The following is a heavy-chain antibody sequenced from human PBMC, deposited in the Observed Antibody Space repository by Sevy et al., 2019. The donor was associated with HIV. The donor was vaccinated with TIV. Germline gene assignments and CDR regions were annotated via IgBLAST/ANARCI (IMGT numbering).Heavy chain of an antibody. CDR1: GFTFSKYS. CDR2: FSFGCGKI. J-gene: IGHJ4*02. Sequence: WGSLRLSCAASGFTFSKYSMSWIHQTPGKGLEWVSTFSFGCGKINYADSVKGRFTISRDDSRNTFYLQMNSLRAEDTAIYYCAREGCTKPHDYWGQGTVVTVSS. V-gene: IGHV3-23*01. CDR3: AREGCTKPHDY. D-gene: IGHD2-8*01.